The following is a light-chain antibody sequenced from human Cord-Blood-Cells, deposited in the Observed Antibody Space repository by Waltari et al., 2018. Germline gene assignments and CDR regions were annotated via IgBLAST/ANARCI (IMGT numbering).Light chain of an antibody. CDR1: SSNIGSNT. Sequence: QSVLTQPPSASGTPGQRVTISCSGSSSNIGSNTVNWYQQLPGTAPKLLIFSNNLRPSGVPARFSGSKSGTSASLAISGLQSEDEADYYCAAWDDSLNGPVVFGGGTKLTVL. CDR3: AAWDDSLNGPVV. J-gene: IGLJ2*01. V-gene: IGLV1-44*01. CDR2: SNN.